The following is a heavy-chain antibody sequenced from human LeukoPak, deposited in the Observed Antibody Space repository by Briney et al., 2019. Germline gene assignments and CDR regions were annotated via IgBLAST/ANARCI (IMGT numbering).Heavy chain of an antibody. Sequence: ASVKVSCKASGYTCTSYGISWVRKAPGQGLEWMGWISAYNGNTNYAQKLQGRVTMTTDTSTSTAYMELRSLRSDDTAVYYCARDSTGRSYGEIDYWGQGTLVTVSS. J-gene: IGHJ4*02. CDR3: ARDSTGRSYGEIDY. D-gene: IGHD5-18*01. CDR2: ISAYNGNT. V-gene: IGHV1-18*04. CDR1: GYTCTSYG.